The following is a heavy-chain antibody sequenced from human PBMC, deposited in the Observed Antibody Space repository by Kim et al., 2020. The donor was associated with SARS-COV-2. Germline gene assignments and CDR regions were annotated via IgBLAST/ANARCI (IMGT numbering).Heavy chain of an antibody. J-gene: IGHJ5*02. CDR2: FDPEDGET. Sequence: ASVKVSCKVSGYTLTELSMHWVRQAPGKGLEWMGGFDPEDGETIYAQKFQGRVTMTEDTSTDTAYMELSSLRSEDTAVYYCATSRIVGATLGDNWFDPWGQGTLVTVSS. CDR1: GYTLTELS. V-gene: IGHV1-24*01. CDR3: ATSRIVGATLGDNWFDP. D-gene: IGHD1-26*01.